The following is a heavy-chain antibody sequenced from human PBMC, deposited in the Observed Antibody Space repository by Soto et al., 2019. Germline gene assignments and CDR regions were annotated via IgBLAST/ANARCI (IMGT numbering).Heavy chain of an antibody. CDR1: GFTFRNQD. J-gene: IGHJ4*02. V-gene: IGHV3-23*01. CDR2: ISGRGGVT. Sequence: EVQLLESGGGLVQPGGSLRLTCVGSGFTFRNQDMRWVRQAPGKGLEWVSVISGRGGVTYYADSVKGRFSISRDNSKNTLYRQMNNLRAKDTAVYYCAKDRQFRSYYESAGHYNDWGQGTLVTVSS. D-gene: IGHD3-22*01. CDR3: AKDRQFRSYYESAGHYND.